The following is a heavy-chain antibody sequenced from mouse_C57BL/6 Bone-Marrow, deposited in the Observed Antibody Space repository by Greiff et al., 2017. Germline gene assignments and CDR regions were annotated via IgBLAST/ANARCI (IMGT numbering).Heavy chain of an antibody. V-gene: IGHV1-15*01. CDR2: IDPETGGT. Sequence: VQLQQSGAELVRPGASVTLSCKASGYTFTDYEMHWVKQTPVHGLEWIGAIDPETGGTAYNQKFKGKATLTADNSSSTAYMELRSLSSEDSSVYYCTREGVLYDRNYGAMDYWGQGTSVTVAS. J-gene: IGHJ4*01. CDR1: GYTFTDYE. CDR3: TREGVLYDRNYGAMDY. D-gene: IGHD2-5*01.